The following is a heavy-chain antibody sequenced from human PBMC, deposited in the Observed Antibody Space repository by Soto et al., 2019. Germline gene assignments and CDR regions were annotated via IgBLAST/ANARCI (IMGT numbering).Heavy chain of an antibody. CDR3: ARQLYSSGWYQIDY. J-gene: IGHJ4*02. D-gene: IGHD6-19*01. Sequence: GGSLRLSCAASGFTFSSYAMSWVRQAPGKGLEWVSAISGSGGSTYYADSVKGRFTISRDNSKNTLYLQMNSLSAEDTAVYYCARQLYSSGWYQIDYWGQGTLVTVSS. V-gene: IGHV3-23*01. CDR2: ISGSGGST. CDR1: GFTFSSYA.